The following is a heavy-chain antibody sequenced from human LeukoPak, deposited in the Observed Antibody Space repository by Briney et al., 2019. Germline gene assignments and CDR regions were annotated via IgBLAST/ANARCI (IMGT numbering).Heavy chain of an antibody. CDR1: GFPFSSYG. D-gene: IGHD6-19*01. J-gene: IGHJ4*02. Sequence: GGSLRLSCAASGFPFSSYGMHSVRQAPGKGLEWVARLVYDERIDYANSVKGRFSISRDNSKNTLFLDMSDLRVEDTAVYYCARDLSAAFDSWGQGVLVTVSS. V-gene: IGHV3-33*01. CDR2: LVYDERI. CDR3: ARDLSAAFDS.